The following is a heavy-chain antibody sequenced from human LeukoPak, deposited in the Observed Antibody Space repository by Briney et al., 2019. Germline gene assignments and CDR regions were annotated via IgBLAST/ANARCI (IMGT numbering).Heavy chain of an antibody. J-gene: IGHJ4*02. D-gene: IGHD4/OR15-4a*01. CDR3: ARMTPTPMVNAFDY. CDR1: GGSISNDY. CDR2: IFGTGST. Sequence: SGTLSLTCNVSGGSISNDYWSWIRQSAGKGLEWIGRIFGTGSTTYNPSFKGRATVSVDTSKNQFSLRLSSVTAADTAVYYCARMTPTPMVNAFDYWGQGTLVTVSS. V-gene: IGHV4-4*07.